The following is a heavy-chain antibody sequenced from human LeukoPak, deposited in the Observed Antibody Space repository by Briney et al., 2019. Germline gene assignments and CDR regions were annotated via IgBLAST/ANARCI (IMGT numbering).Heavy chain of an antibody. V-gene: IGHV3-7*03. CDR1: GFTFSSHW. CDR2: IKEDGSEK. CDR3: AKCYGDPLWGAYYFDY. D-gene: IGHD4-17*01. Sequence: PGGSLRLSCAASGFTFSSHWMTWVRQAPGKGLEFVANIKEDGSEKNFVDSVKGRFTISRDNSKNTLYLQMNSLRAEDTAVYYCAKCYGDPLWGAYYFDYWGQGTLVTVSS. J-gene: IGHJ4*02.